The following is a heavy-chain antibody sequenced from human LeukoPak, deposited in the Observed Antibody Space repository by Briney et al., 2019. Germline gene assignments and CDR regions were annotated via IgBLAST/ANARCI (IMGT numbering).Heavy chain of an antibody. V-gene: IGHV3-7*01. CDR3: TRDPPHGVYDSSDTPFDY. CDR2: IKEDGSDT. J-gene: IGHJ4*02. CDR1: GFRFSGFW. D-gene: IGHD3-22*01. Sequence: GGSLRLSCAASGFRFSGFWMSWVRQAPGKGLEWVANIKEDGSDTYYVDSVKGRFTISRDNAKNSVYLQMRSLRDEDTAVYYCTRDPPHGVYDSSDTPFDYWGQGTLVTVSS.